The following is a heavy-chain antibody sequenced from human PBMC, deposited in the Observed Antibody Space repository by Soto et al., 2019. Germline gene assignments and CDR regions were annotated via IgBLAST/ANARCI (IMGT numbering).Heavy chain of an antibody. CDR2: IRSKANSYAT. CDR1: GFTFSGSA. CDR3: TRQEQWLVSDPWYFDL. D-gene: IGHD6-19*01. J-gene: IGHJ2*01. Sequence: EVQLVESGGGLVQPGGSLKLSCAASGFTFSGSAMHWVRQASGKGLEWVGRIRSKANSYATAYAASVKGRFTISRDDSKNTAYLQMNSLKTEDTAVYYCTRQEQWLVSDPWYFDLWGRGTLVTVSS. V-gene: IGHV3-73*02.